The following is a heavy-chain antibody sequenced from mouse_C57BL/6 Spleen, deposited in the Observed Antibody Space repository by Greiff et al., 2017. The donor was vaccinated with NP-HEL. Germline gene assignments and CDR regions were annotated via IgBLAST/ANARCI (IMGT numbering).Heavy chain of an antibody. CDR2: ISSGSSTI. D-gene: IGHD2-5*01. V-gene: IGHV5-17*01. CDR3: ARGDYSNPMDY. CDR1: GFTFSDYG. J-gene: IGHJ4*01. Sequence: DVMLVESGGGLVKPGGSLKLSCAASGFTFSDYGMHWVRQAPEKGLEWVAYISSGSSTIYYADTVKGRVTISRDNAKNTLFLQMTSLRSEDTAMYYCARGDYSNPMDYWGQGTSVTVSS.